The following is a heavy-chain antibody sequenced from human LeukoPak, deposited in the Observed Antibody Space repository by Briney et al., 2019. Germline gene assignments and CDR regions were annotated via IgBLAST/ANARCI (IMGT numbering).Heavy chain of an antibody. J-gene: IGHJ3*02. Sequence: GGSLRLSCAASGFTFSSYGMHWVRQAPGKGLEWVAFIRYDGSSKYYADSVKGRFTISRDNSKNTLYLQMNSLRAEDTAVYYCARLITMIVVVRDAFDIWGQGTMVTVSS. CDR3: ARLITMIVVVRDAFDI. CDR1: GFTFSSYG. CDR2: IRYDGSSK. V-gene: IGHV3-30*02. D-gene: IGHD3-22*01.